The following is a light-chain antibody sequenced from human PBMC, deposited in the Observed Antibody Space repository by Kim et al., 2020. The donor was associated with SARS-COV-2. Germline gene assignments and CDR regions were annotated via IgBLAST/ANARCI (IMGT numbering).Light chain of an antibody. CDR1: QGISSY. CDR2: AAS. Sequence: ASTGDRITITCRASQGISSYLAWYQQKPGKAPKLLIYAASTLQSGVPSRFSGSGSGTDFTLTISCLQSEDFATYYCQQYYSYPWTFGQGTKVDIK. J-gene: IGKJ1*01. CDR3: QQYYSYPWT. V-gene: IGKV1-8*01.